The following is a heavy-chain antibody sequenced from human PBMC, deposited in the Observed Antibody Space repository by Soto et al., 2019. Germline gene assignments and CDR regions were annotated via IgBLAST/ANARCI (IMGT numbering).Heavy chain of an antibody. CDR2: IDPSDSYT. J-gene: IGHJ6*02. CDR1: GYSFPSCL. CDR3: ARRPTTYYYDSSGYDIYGTDV. D-gene: IGHD3-22*01. Sequence: GESLNISCKGSGYSFPSCLISWVRQMPGKGLEWMGRIDPSDSYTNYSPSFQGHVTISADKSISTAYLQWSSLKASDTAMYYCARRPTTYYYDSSGYDIYGTDVWGQGTTVTVSS. V-gene: IGHV5-10-1*01.